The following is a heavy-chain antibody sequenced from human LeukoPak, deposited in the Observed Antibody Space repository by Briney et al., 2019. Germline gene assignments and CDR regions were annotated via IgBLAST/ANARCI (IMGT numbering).Heavy chain of an antibody. J-gene: IGHJ4*02. CDR2: ISYDGNSQ. Sequence: GGSLRLSCAASGFTFSNYAIHWVRQAPGRGLEWVAAISYDGNSQHYGAPVKGRFTISRDNSKNTVYLQINTLRTDDAAIYYCARALRTVWGYYFDYWGQGTLVTVSS. V-gene: IGHV3-30*03. CDR1: GFTFSNYA. CDR3: ARALRTVWGYYFDY. D-gene: IGHD4-17*01.